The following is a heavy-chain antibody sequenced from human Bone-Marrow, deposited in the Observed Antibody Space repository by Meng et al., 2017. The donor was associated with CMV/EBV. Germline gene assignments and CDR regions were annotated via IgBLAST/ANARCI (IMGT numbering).Heavy chain of an antibody. V-gene: IGHV3-7*01. CDR2: IKEDGSDK. J-gene: IGHJ6*02. Sequence: GESLKISCAASGFTFSSFWMSWVRQAPGKGLEWVANIKEDGSDKNYVDSVKGRFTISRDNSKNTLYLQMNSLRAEDTAVYFCAKARSSSWMDYSMYVWGQGTTVTVSS. CDR3: AKARSSSWMDYSMYV. CDR1: GFTFSSFW. D-gene: IGHD6-6*01.